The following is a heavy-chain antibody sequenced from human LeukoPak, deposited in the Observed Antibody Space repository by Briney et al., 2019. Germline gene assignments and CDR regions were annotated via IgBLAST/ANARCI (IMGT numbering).Heavy chain of an antibody. CDR2: ISYTGNT. V-gene: IGHV4-39*07. J-gene: IGHJ3*02. Sequence: SETLSLTCTVSGGSISSGTYYWAWIRQPPGKGLEWIGSISYTGNTYYNPSLNSRVTISVDTSKNQFSLKLSSVTAADTAVYYCARDSPRDYYDSSGYYYYAFDIWGQGTMVTVSS. D-gene: IGHD3-22*01. CDR1: GGSISSGTYY. CDR3: ARDSPRDYYDSSGYYYYAFDI.